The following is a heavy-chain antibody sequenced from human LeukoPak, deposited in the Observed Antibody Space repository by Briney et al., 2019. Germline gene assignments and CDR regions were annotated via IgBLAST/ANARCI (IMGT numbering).Heavy chain of an antibody. Sequence: TLETLSLTCTVSGGSISSYYWSWIWQSPGKGLECIGYIHYTGSTNYNPSLKSRVTISVETSKNQFSLKLKSVTAADTAVYYCARGGYYGSGNDFRFDPWGQGTLVTVSS. V-gene: IGHV4-59*01. CDR3: ARGGYYGSGNDFRFDP. D-gene: IGHD3-10*01. J-gene: IGHJ5*02. CDR2: IHYTGST. CDR1: GGSISSYY.